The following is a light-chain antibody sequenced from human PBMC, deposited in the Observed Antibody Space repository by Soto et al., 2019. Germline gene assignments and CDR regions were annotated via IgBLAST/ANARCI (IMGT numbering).Light chain of an antibody. J-gene: IGKJ2*01. CDR3: QHYNNWPHT. CDR2: GAS. Sequence: EIVMTQSPATLSVSPGERVTLSCRASQSVSSDLAWYLQKPGQAPSLLIYGASTRATGIPARFSGSGSGTAFTLTISSLQSEDFAVYYCQHYNNWPHTFGQGTKLEIK. V-gene: IGKV3-15*01. CDR1: QSVSSD.